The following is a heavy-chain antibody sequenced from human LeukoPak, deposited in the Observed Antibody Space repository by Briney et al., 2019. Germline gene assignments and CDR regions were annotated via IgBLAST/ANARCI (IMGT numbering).Heavy chain of an antibody. CDR2: IIPIFGTA. Sequence: SVKDSCKASGGTFSSYAISWVRQAPGQGLEWMGGIIPIFGTANYAQKFQGRVTITTDESTSTAYMELSSLRSEDTAVYYCARDRSSSWYEGKYNWFDPWGQGTLVTVSS. CDR1: GGTFSSYA. V-gene: IGHV1-69*05. J-gene: IGHJ5*02. D-gene: IGHD6-13*01. CDR3: ARDRSSSWYEGKYNWFDP.